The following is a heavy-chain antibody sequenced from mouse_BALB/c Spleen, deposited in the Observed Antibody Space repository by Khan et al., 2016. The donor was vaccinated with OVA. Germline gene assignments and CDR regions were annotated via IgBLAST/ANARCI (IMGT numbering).Heavy chain of an antibody. J-gene: IGHJ3*01. CDR3: VRDGYSPWFAY. Sequence: EVQLQQSGAELVRPGALVKLSCKASGFKIKDYYMHWVKQRPEQGLVWIGRIDPENGNTIYDPKFQGKASITSDTSSNTAYLQLSSLTSEDTAVYYCVRDGYSPWFAYWGQGTLVTVSA. CDR1: GFKIKDYY. D-gene: IGHD2-3*01. V-gene: IGHV14-1*02. CDR2: IDPENGNT.